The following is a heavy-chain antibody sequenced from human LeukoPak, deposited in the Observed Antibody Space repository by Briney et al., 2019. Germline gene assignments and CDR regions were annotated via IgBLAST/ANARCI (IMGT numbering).Heavy chain of an antibody. CDR2: IHYSGST. J-gene: IGHJ4*02. D-gene: IGHD5-24*01. V-gene: IGHV4-59*11. Sequence: SETLSLTCTVSGGSIGTHYWSWVRQPPGKGLEWIGYIHYSGSTNYNPSLKSRVTISVDTSKNQFSLKLNSVTTADTAVYYCAKDAAYNPFDYWGQGTLVTVSS. CDR1: GGSIGTHY. CDR3: AKDAAYNPFDY.